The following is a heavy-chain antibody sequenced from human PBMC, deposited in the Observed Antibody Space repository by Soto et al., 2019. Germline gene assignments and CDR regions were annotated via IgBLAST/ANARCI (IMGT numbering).Heavy chain of an antibody. Sequence: PGGSLRLSCAASGFTFSSYAMSWVRQAPGKGLEWVSAISGSGGSTHYADSVKGRFTISRDNSKNTLYLQMNSLGAEDTAVYYCAKDPRYCSGGSCHWFGSYYFDYWGQGTLVTVPS. CDR2: ISGSGGST. V-gene: IGHV3-23*01. CDR3: AKDPRYCSGGSCHWFGSYYFDY. D-gene: IGHD2-15*01. CDR1: GFTFSSYA. J-gene: IGHJ4*02.